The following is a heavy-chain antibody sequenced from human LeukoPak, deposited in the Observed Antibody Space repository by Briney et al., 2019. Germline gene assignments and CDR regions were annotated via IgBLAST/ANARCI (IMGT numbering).Heavy chain of an antibody. Sequence: GGSLRLSCAVSGFTVSSNYMSWVRQAPGKGLEWVSSISSSSSYIYYADSVKGRFTISRDNAKNSLYLQMNSLRAEDTAVYYCARGQYSSSSYYFDYWGQGTLVTVSS. V-gene: IGHV3-21*01. CDR1: GFTVSSNY. J-gene: IGHJ4*02. CDR3: ARGQYSSSSYYFDY. D-gene: IGHD6-13*01. CDR2: ISSSSSYI.